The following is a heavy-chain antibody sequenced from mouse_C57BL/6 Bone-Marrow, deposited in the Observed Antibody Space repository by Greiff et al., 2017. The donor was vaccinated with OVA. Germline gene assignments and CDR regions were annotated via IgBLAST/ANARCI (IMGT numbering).Heavy chain of an antibody. V-gene: IGHV1-80*01. CDR1: GYTFSTYW. CDR2: IYPGDGYT. CDR3: ARGAY. J-gene: IGHJ3*01. Sequence: VQLVESGAELVKPGASVKISCKASGYTFSTYWMNWVKQRPGKGLEWIGQIYPGDGYTNYNGKFKGKATLTADKSSSTAYMQLSSLTSADSAVYFCARGAYWGQGTLVTVSS.